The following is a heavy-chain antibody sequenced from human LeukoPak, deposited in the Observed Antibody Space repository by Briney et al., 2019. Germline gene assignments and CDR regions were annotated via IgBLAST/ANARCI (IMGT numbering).Heavy chain of an antibody. CDR2: INHSGST. CDR1: GGSFSGYY. Sequence: KASETLSLTCVVYGGSFSGYYWSWIRQPPGKGLEWIGEINHSGSTNYNPSLKSRVTISVDTSKNQFSLKLSSVTAADTAVYYCARAPQWLVNWFDPWGQGTLVTVSS. J-gene: IGHJ5*02. CDR3: ARAPQWLVNWFDP. D-gene: IGHD6-19*01. V-gene: IGHV4-34*01.